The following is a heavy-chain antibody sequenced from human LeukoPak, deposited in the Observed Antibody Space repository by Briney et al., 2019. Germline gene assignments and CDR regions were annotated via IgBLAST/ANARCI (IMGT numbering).Heavy chain of an antibody. CDR3: ARDDSGPAY. V-gene: IGHV3-7*01. J-gene: IGHJ4*02. D-gene: IGHD6-19*01. CDR2: INQDGSQK. Sequence: PGGSLRLSCEASGFTLSDYWMTWVRQAPGKGLEWVADINQDGSQKYYMDSVKGRFTISRDNSKNSLYLHMSSLTPGDTGLYYCARDDSGPAYWGQGTLVTVSS. CDR1: GFTLSDYW.